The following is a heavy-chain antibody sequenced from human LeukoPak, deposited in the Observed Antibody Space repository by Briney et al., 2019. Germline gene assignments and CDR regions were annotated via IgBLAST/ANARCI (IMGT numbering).Heavy chain of an antibody. Sequence: SVKVSCKASGGTFSSYAISWVRQVPGQGLEWMGGIIPIFGTANYAQKFQGRVTITTDESTSTAYMELSSLRSEDTAVYYCARDGNSDGYRYYFDYWGQGTLVTVSS. J-gene: IGHJ4*02. CDR3: ARDGNSDGYRYYFDY. CDR2: IIPIFGTA. CDR1: GGTFSSYA. D-gene: IGHD3-16*02. V-gene: IGHV1-69*05.